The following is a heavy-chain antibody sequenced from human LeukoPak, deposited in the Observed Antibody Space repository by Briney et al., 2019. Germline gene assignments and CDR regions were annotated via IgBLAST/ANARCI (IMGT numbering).Heavy chain of an antibody. D-gene: IGHD3-22*01. Sequence: GASVKVSCKASGYTFTACYMHWVRQAPGQGLEWMGWINPNSGGTNYAQKFRGRVTMTRDTSISTAYMELSRLRSDNTAVYYCARDYYDSSGFGAFDIWGQGTMVTVSS. J-gene: IGHJ3*02. V-gene: IGHV1-2*02. CDR3: ARDYYDSSGFGAFDI. CDR1: GYTFTACY. CDR2: INPNSGGT.